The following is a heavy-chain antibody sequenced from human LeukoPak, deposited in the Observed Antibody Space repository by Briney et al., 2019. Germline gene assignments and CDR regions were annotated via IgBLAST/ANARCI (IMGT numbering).Heavy chain of an antibody. Sequence: SETLSLTCTVSGGSISSYYWSWIRQPAGKGLEWIGRIYTRGSTNYNPSLKSRVTMSADMSKNQFYLKLSSVTAAAAAVYYCAGEGHYYDSTGYYYGGGDYWGQGTLVTVSS. J-gene: IGHJ4*02. CDR3: AGEGHYYDSTGYYYGGGDY. D-gene: IGHD3-22*01. CDR2: IYTRGST. V-gene: IGHV4-4*07. CDR1: GGSISSYY.